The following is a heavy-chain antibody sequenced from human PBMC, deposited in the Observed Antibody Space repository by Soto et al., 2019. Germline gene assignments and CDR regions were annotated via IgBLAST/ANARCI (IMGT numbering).Heavy chain of an antibody. Sequence: GGSLRLSCAASGSTFSIYAMNWVRQAPGKGLEWVSGITNSGGNTYYADSVKGRFAISRDNSKNTLYLQMNSLRAEDTAVYYCAKGLYGYFDYWGQGTLVTSPQ. J-gene: IGHJ4*02. CDR1: GSTFSIYA. D-gene: IGHD3-10*01. CDR3: AKGLYGYFDY. CDR2: ITNSGGNT. V-gene: IGHV3-23*01.